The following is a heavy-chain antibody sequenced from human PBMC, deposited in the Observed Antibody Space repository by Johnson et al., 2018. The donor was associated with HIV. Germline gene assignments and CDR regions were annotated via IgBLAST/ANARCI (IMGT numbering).Heavy chain of an antibody. V-gene: IGHV3-30*02. D-gene: IGHD6-19*01. J-gene: IGHJ3*02. CDR2: IRYDGSNT. CDR3: AKGSGWYSAFDI. CDR1: GFTLNSYG. Sequence: QVQLVESGGGVVQPGGSLRLSCAASGFTLNSYGMHWVRQAPGKGLEWVAVIRYDGSNTYYGDSMKGRLTISRDNSKNTLFLQMNSLRAEDTAVYYCAKGSGWYSAFDIWGQGTMVTVSS.